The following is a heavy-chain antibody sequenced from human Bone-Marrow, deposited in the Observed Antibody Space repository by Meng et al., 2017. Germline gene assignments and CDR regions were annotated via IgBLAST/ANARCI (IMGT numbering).Heavy chain of an antibody. Sequence: SVKVSCKASGGTFSSYAISWVRQAPGQGLEWMGGIIPIFGTANYAQKFQGRVTITTDESTSTAYMGLSSLRSEDTAVYYCARGPDPTKSSWYGFGFDYWGQGTLVTVSS. J-gene: IGHJ4*02. CDR2: IIPIFGTA. D-gene: IGHD6-13*01. CDR1: GGTFSSYA. CDR3: ARGPDPTKSSWYGFGFDY. V-gene: IGHV1-69*05.